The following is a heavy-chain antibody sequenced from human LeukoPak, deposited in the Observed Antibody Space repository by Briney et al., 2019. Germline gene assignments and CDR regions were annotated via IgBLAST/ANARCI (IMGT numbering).Heavy chain of an antibody. Sequence: PSETLSLTCTVSGGSISSHYWSWIRQPPGKGLEWTGYICYSGSTNYNPSLKSRVTMSVDTSKNHFSLKLTSVTAADTAVYYRARGRPGATKAPYDFAYWGQGTLVTVSS. V-gene: IGHV4-59*11. J-gene: IGHJ4*02. CDR1: GGSISSHY. D-gene: IGHD2-2*01. CDR2: ICYSGST. CDR3: ARGRPGATKAPYDFAY.